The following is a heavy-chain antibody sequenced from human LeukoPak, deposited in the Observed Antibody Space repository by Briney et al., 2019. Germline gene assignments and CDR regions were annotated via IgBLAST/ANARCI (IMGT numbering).Heavy chain of an antibody. CDR1: GFTFSSYS. CDR2: ISGNSFWI. Sequence: PGGSLRLSCAVSGFTFSSYSMNWVRQAPGKGLEWASTISGNSFWIYHADSVKGRFTISRDNAKNSLYLQMDSLRADDTAVYYCARKVPSAQSDFWGQGTLVTVSS. J-gene: IGHJ4*02. V-gene: IGHV3-21*01. CDR3: ARKVPSAQSDF.